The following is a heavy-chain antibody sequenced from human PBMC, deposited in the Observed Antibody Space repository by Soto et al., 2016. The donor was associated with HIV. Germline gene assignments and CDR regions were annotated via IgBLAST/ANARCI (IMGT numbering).Heavy chain of an antibody. CDR2: ISYDGSKK. D-gene: IGHD4-17*01. CDR3: ARDDYGDYTYDY. CDR1: GFTFSSYA. Sequence: VQLVESGGGVVQPGRSLRLSCAASGFTFSSYAMHWVRQAPGKGLEWVAVISYDGSKKYYADSVKGRVTISRDNSKNTLYLQMNSLRAEDTAVYYCARDDYGDYTYDYWAREPWSPS. J-gene: IGHJ4*02. V-gene: IGHV3-30*04.